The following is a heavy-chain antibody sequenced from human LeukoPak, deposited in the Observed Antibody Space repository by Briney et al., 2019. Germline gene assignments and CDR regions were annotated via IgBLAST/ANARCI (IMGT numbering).Heavy chain of an antibody. CDR2: INTNSGVT. Sequence: ASVKVSCKASGYTFTGYYLHWVRQAPGQGPEWMGKINTNSGVTDYAQKFQGRVTMTLDTSISTAYMELSSLTSDDTAVYYCARDTGFPFFDYWGQGSLVTVSS. CDR1: GYTFTGYY. J-gene: IGHJ4*02. CDR3: ARDTGFPFFDY. V-gene: IGHV1-2*02.